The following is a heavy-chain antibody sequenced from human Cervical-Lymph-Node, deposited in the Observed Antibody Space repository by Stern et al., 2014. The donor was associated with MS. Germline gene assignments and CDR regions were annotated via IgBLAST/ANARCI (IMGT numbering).Heavy chain of an antibody. Sequence: QLVQSGAEVKKPGASVKVSCRASGYTFTDYYIHWVRQAPGEGLEWMGRINPDSANSKFDQRFRDRVTLTRNMSINTAYMELNRLTSDDTAVYYCARRSGNYSFFDFWGQGTLVTVSS. CDR1: GYTFTDYY. D-gene: IGHD2-15*01. CDR2: INPDSANS. J-gene: IGHJ4*02. V-gene: IGHV1-2*06. CDR3: ARRSGNYSFFDF.